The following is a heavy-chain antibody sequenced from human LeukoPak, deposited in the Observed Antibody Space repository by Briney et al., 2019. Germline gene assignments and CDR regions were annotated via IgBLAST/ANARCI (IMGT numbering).Heavy chain of an antibody. CDR1: GFTFSNYA. D-gene: IGHD6-19*01. CDR2: ITGSGDNT. V-gene: IGHV3-23*01. CDR3: AKAEQWLFSYYYGMDV. Sequence: GGSLRLSCAASGFTFSNYAMRWVRQAPGKRLECVSRITGSGDNTYYADSVEGRFTISRDNSKNTLYLQMNSLRAEDTAVYYCAKAEQWLFSYYYGMDVWGQGTTVTVSS. J-gene: IGHJ6*02.